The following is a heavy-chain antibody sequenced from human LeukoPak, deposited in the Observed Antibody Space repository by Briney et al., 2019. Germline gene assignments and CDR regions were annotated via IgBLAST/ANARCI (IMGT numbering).Heavy chain of an antibody. Sequence: GASVTVSCKASGGTFSSYAISWVRQAPGQGLEWMGRIIPILGIANYAQKFQGRVTITADKSTSTAYMELSSLRSEDTAVYYCARDRAFRSGSYYFDYWGQGTLVTVSS. CDR1: GGTFSSYA. CDR3: ARDRAFRSGSYYFDY. J-gene: IGHJ4*02. CDR2: IIPILGIA. D-gene: IGHD3-10*01. V-gene: IGHV1-69*04.